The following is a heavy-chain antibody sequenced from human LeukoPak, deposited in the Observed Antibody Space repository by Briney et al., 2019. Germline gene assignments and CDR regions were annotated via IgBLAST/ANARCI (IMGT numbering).Heavy chain of an antibody. V-gene: IGHV1-8*01. D-gene: IGHD2-15*01. J-gene: IGHJ5*02. CDR2: MNPNSGNT. CDR3: ARVSGYCSGGSCYYWFDP. CDR1: GYTFTSYD. Sequence: ASVKVSCKASGYTFTSYDINWVRQATGQGLEWMGWMNPNSGNTGYAQKFQGRVTMTRNTSISTAYMELSSLRSEDTAVYYCARVSGYCSGGSCYYWFDPWGQGTLVTASS.